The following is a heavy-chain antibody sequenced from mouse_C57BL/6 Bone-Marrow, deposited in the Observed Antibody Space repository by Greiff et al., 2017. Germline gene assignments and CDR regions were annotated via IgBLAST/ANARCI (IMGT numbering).Heavy chain of an antibody. D-gene: IGHD2-3*01. CDR1: GFTFSDFY. Sequence: EVKLVESGGGLVQSGRSLRLSCATSGFTFSDFYMEWVRQAPGKGLEWIAASRNKANDYTTEYSASVKGRFIVSRDTSQSILYLQMHALRAEDTAIYYCARDAGNDGSDGNYAMGYWGQGTSVTVSS. CDR3: ARDAGNDGSDGNYAMGY. CDR2: SRNKANDYTT. J-gene: IGHJ4*01. V-gene: IGHV7-1*01.